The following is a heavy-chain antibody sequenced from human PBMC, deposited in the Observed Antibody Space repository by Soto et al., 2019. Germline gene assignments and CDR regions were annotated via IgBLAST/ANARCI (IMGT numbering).Heavy chain of an antibody. CDR3: ARVVRGVIIMDAFDI. CDR2: ISYDGSNK. Sequence: PGGSLRLSCAASGFTFSSYAMHWVRQAPGKGLEWVAVISYDGSNKYYADSVKGRFTISRDNSKNTLYLQMNSLRAEDTAVYYCARVVRGVIIMDAFDIWGQGTMVTVSS. J-gene: IGHJ3*02. CDR1: GFTFSSYA. V-gene: IGHV3-30-3*01. D-gene: IGHD3-10*01.